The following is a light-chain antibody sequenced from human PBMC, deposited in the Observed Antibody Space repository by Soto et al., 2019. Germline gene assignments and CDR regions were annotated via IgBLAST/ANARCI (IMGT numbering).Light chain of an antibody. CDR3: QQRRYSLT. Sequence: EIVLTQSPGTLSLSPGEIATLSFRASQSVSSNLAWYQQKPGQAPRLLIYYASDRATGIPARFSGSGSGTDFTLTISSLEAEDFAVYYCQQRRYSLTFGGGTKVDIK. CDR2: YAS. CDR1: QSVSSN. J-gene: IGKJ4*01. V-gene: IGKV3-11*01.